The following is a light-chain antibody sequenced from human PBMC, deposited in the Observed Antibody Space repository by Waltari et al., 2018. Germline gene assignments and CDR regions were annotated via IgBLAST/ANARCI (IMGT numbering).Light chain of an antibody. CDR3: AAWDDTLNGRV. J-gene: IGLJ3*02. V-gene: IGLV1-44*01. CDR1: SSNIGGNS. Sequence: QSVLTQPPSASGTPGQGVTISCSGSSSNIGGNSVSWYQQLPGSAPKLLIYTNNQPPSGVPDRFSGSKSGTSASLAISGLQSEDEAHYYCAAWDDTLNGRVFGGGTKVTVL. CDR2: TNN.